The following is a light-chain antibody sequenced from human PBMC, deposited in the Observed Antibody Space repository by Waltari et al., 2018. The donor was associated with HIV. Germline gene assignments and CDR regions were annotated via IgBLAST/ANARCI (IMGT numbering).Light chain of an antibody. V-gene: IGKV2-28*01. CDR1: QSLLHSNGYNY. J-gene: IGKJ4*01. CDR3: MQALQTPT. Sequence: DIVMTQSPLSLPVTPGEPASLPCRSSQSLLHSNGYNYLDWYLQKPGQSPQLLIYLGSNRASGVPDRFSGSGSGTEFTLKISRVEAEDVGVYYCMQALQTPTFGGGTKVEIK. CDR2: LGS.